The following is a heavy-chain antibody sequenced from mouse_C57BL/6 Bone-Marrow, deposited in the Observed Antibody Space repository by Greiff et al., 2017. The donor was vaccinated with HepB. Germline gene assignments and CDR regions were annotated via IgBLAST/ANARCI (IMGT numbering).Heavy chain of an antibody. CDR1: GFPITSGYY. CDR3: AGDRGRYDGYSLFAY. Sequence: QVQLQQSGPGLVKPSQSLFLTCSITGFPITSGYYWIWIRQSPGKPLEWMGYITHSGETFYNPSLQSPISITRETSKNQFFLQLNSVTTEDTAMYYCAGDRGRYDGYSLFAYWGQGTLVTVSA. V-gene: IGHV12-3*01. CDR2: ITHSGET. J-gene: IGHJ3*01. D-gene: IGHD2-3*01.